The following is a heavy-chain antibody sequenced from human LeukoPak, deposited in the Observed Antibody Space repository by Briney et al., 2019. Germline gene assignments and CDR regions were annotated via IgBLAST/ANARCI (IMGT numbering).Heavy chain of an antibody. CDR3: EWRCEGVDSCTTYHLDS. CDR2: ISGSGKTI. Sequence: PGGSLRLSCAASGFTFSSYSMNWVRQAPGKGLEWVSYISGSGKTIYYADSVKGRFTISRDNAKNSLYLQMNSLRAEDTAMYYCEWRCEGVDSCTTYHLDSWGQGTLVTVSS. V-gene: IGHV3-48*01. J-gene: IGHJ4*02. CDR1: GFTFSSYS. D-gene: IGHD2-2*01.